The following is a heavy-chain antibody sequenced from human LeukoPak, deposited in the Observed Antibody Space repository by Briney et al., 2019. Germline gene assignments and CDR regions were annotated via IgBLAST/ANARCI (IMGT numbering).Heavy chain of an antibody. Sequence: SVKVSCKASGGTLSSYAISWVRQAPGQGLEWMGGIIPIFGTANYAQKFQGRVTITADESTSTAYMELSSLRSEDTAVYYCARDLGGKYYDSSGYSHFDYWGQGTLVTVSS. CDR1: GGTLSSYA. CDR2: IIPIFGTA. V-gene: IGHV1-69*13. D-gene: IGHD3-22*01. J-gene: IGHJ4*02. CDR3: ARDLGGKYYDSSGYSHFDY.